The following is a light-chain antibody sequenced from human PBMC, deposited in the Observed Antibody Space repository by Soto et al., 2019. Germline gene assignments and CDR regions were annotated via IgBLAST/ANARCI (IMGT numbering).Light chain of an antibody. V-gene: IGLV2-8*01. CDR3: SSYAGSNNFV. CDR1: SSDVGGYNY. CDR2: EVS. Sequence: QSALTQPPSASGSPGQSVTISCTGSSSDVGGYNYVSWYQQHPGKAPKLMIYEVSKRPSGVPDRFSASKSGNTASLTVSGLQADDEADYYCSSYAGSNNFVFGGGTKLPVL. J-gene: IGLJ3*02.